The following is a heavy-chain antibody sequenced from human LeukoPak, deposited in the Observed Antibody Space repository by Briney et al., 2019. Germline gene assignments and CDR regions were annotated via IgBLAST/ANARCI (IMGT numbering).Heavy chain of an antibody. J-gene: IGHJ3*02. CDR3: ADSYYDILTGYYTGDAFDI. CDR2: IYYSGST. CDR1: GGSISSSSYY. V-gene: IGHV4-39*01. Sequence: SETLSLTCTVSGGSISSSSYYWGWIRQPPGKGLEWIGSIYYSGSTYYNPSLKSRVTISVDTSKNQFSLKLSSVTAADTAVYYCADSYYDILTGYYTGDAFDIWGQGTMVTVSS. D-gene: IGHD3-9*01.